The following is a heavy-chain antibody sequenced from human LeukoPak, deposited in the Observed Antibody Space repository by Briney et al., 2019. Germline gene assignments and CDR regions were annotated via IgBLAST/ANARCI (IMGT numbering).Heavy chain of an antibody. J-gene: IGHJ6*03. D-gene: IGHD6-13*01. CDR1: GYTFTSYG. Sequence: GASVKVSCKASGYTFTSYGISWVRQAPGQGLEWMGWISAYNGNTNYAQKLQGRVTMTTDTSTSTAYMELRSLRSDDTAVYYCARVRTFRIAAVYYMDVWRKGTTVTVSS. CDR3: ARVRTFRIAAVYYMDV. V-gene: IGHV1-18*01. CDR2: ISAYNGNT.